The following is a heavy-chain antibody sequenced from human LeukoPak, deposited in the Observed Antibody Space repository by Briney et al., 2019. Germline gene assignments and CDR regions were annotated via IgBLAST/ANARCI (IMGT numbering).Heavy chain of an antibody. Sequence: KPGGSLRLSCAASGFTFSGYSMNWVRQAPRKGLEWVSSISSSSSYIYYAASVKGRFTISRDNAKNSLYRQMNSLRAEDTAVYYCARDLFGVQRCYYYYYMDVWGKGTTVTVSS. V-gene: IGHV3-21*01. CDR2: ISSSSSYI. CDR3: ARDLFGVQRCYYYYYMDV. J-gene: IGHJ6*03. CDR1: GFTFSGYS. D-gene: IGHD3-3*01.